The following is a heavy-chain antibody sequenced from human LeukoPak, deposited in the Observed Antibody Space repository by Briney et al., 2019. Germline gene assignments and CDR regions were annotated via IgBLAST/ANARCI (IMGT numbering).Heavy chain of an antibody. Sequence: SETLSLTCAVSGYSISSGYYWGWIRQPPGKGLEWIGSMYHGGRTYYNPSLKSRVTISVDTSKNQFSLKLSSVTAADTAVYYCARTPGSRPLDYWGQGTLVTVSS. CDR2: MYHGGRT. J-gene: IGHJ4*02. CDR1: GYSISSGYY. D-gene: IGHD1-14*01. CDR3: ARTPGSRPLDY. V-gene: IGHV4-38-2*01.